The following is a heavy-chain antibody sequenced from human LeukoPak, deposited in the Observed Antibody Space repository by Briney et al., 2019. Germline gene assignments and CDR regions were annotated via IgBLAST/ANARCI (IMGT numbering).Heavy chain of an antibody. CDR2: IRYDGSNK. CDR3: ASPIYYYGSGLPGEY. CDR1: GFTFSSYW. J-gene: IGHJ4*02. Sequence: GGSLRLSCAASGFTFSSYWMHWVRQAPGKGLEWVAFIRYDGSNKYYADSVKGRFTISRDNSKNTLYLQMNSLRAEDTAVYYCASPIYYYGSGLPGEYWGQGTLVTVSS. V-gene: IGHV3-30*02. D-gene: IGHD3-10*01.